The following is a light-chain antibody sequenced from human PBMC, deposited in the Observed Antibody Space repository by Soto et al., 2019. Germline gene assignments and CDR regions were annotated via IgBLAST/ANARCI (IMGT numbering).Light chain of an antibody. V-gene: IGKV3-11*01. CDR1: QSVRNY. CDR3: QHRSNWPPVT. CDR2: ETS. J-gene: IGKJ2*01. Sequence: EIVLTQYPATLSLSPGERATLSCRASQSVRNYLAWYQQKPGQAPRLLIYETSNRATGIPARFSGSGYGTDFTLTISSLEPEDFAVYYCQHRSNWPPVTFGQGTKLEIK.